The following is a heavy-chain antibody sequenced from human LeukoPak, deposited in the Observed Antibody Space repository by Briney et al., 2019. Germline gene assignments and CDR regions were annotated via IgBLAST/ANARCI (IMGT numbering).Heavy chain of an antibody. CDR1: GGSISSGSYY. CDR2: IYTSGST. V-gene: IGHV4-61*02. D-gene: IGHD3-10*01. J-gene: IGHJ4*02. CDR3: ARSVPGGEYYYGSGSGYFDY. Sequence: SETLSLTCTVSGGSISSGSYYWSWIRQPAGKGLEWIGRIYTSGSTNYNPSLKSRVTISVDTSKNQFSLKLSSVTAADTAVYYCARSVPGGEYYYGSGSGYFDYWGQGTLVTVSS.